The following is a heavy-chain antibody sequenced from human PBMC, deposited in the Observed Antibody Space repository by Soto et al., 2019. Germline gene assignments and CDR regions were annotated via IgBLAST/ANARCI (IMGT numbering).Heavy chain of an antibody. Sequence: VASVKVSCKASGYTFTSYDINCVRQATGQGLEWMGWMNPNSGNTGYAQKFQGRVTMTRNTSISTAYMELSSLRSEDTAVYYCARGRITIFMATMPDGTDACGQGAPVTVS. CDR1: GYTFTSYD. CDR3: ARGRITIFMATMPDGTDA. V-gene: IGHV1-8*01. J-gene: IGHJ6*02. D-gene: IGHD3-3*01. CDR2: MNPNSGNT.